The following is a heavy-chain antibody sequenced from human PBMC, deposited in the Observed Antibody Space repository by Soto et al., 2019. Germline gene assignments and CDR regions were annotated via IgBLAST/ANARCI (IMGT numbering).Heavy chain of an antibody. CDR2: INPNSGGT. CDR3: ARDFSKATLTFDY. Sequence: ASVKVSCKASGYTFTGYYMHWVRQAPGQGLEWMGWINPNSGGTNYAQKFQGWVTMTRDTSISTAYMELSRLGSDDTAVYYCARDFSKATLTFDYWGQGTLVTVSS. J-gene: IGHJ4*02. CDR1: GYTFTGYY. V-gene: IGHV1-2*04.